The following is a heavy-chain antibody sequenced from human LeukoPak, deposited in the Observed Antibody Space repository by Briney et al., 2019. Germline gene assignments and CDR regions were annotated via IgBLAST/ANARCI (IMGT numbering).Heavy chain of an antibody. V-gene: IGHV3-33*01. J-gene: IGHJ4*02. D-gene: IGHD3-10*01. CDR2: IWYDGSNK. Sequence: PGRSLRLSCAASGFTFSSYGMHWVRQAPGKGLEWVAVIWYDGSNKYYADSVKGRFTISRDNSKNTLYLQMNSLRAEDTAVYYCARDGDPGTVPDDYWGQGTLVTVSS. CDR3: ARDGDPGTVPDDY. CDR1: GFTFSSYG.